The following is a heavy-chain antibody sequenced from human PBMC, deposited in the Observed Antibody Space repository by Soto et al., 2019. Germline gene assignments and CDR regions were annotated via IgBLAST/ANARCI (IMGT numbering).Heavy chain of an antibody. CDR1: GFTFSRYS. CDR2: ISSSSRYT. V-gene: IGHV3-21*01. CDR3: ARDRLVAATSAPPYYYFGMDV. D-gene: IGHD2-15*01. Sequence: GGSLRLSCAASGFTFSRYSMNWVRQAPGKGLEWVSSISSSSRYTYYADSVKGRFTISRDNAKNSLFLQMNSLRAEDTAVYYCARDRLVAATSAPPYYYFGMDVWGQATTVTVSS. J-gene: IGHJ6*02.